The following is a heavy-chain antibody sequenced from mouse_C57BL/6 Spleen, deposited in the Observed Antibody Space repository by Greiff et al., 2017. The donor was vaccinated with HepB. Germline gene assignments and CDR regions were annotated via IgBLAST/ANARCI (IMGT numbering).Heavy chain of an antibody. CDR3: AREEYSNYVFAY. J-gene: IGHJ3*01. CDR1: GYTFTSYG. CDR2: IYPRSGNT. Sequence: VKLMESGAELARPGASVKLSCKASGYTFTSYGISWVKQRTGQGLEWIGEIYPRSGNTYYNEKFKGKATLTADKSSSTAYMELRSLTSEDSAVYFCAREEYSNYVFAYWGQGTLVTVSA. D-gene: IGHD2-5*01. V-gene: IGHV1-81*01.